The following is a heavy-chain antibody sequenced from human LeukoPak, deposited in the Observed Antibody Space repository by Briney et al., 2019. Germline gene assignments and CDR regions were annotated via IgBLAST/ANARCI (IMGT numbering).Heavy chain of an antibody. CDR2: ISGDGGST. J-gene: IGHJ4*02. CDR3: AKPSWGYSYGFIDY. CDR1: GFTFYDYA. D-gene: IGHD5-18*01. V-gene: IGHV3-43*02. Sequence: GGSLRLSCAASGFTFYDYAMHWVRQAPGKGLEWVSLISGDGGSTYYADSVKGRFTISRDNSKNSLYLQMNSLRTEDTALYYCAKPSWGYSYGFIDYWGQGTLVTVSS.